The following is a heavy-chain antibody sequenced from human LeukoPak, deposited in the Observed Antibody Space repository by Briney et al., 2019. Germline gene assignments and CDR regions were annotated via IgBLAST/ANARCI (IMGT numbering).Heavy chain of an antibody. V-gene: IGHV4-59*01. Sequence: PSETLSLTCTVSGASISSYYWSWIRQPPGKGLEWIGYIYYSGSTNYNPSLKSRVTISVDTSKNQFSLKLSSVTAADTAVYYCARNIGYCSSTSCYYYYGMDVWGQGTTVTVSS. CDR3: ARNIGYCSSTSCYYYYGMDV. CDR1: GASISSYY. J-gene: IGHJ6*02. D-gene: IGHD2-2*01. CDR2: IYYSGST.